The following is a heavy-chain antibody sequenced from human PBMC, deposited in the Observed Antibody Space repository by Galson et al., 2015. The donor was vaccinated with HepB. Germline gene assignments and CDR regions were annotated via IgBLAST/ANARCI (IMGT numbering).Heavy chain of an antibody. V-gene: IGHV3-49*04. CDR1: EFTFGDYV. Sequence: SLRLSCAASEFTFGDYVMTWVRQAPGKGLEWVGFIRSKAYGGTTEYAASVKGRFTISRDDSKSIAYLQMDSLKAEDTAVYYCATSLGWKASNLWGHGTVVTVSS. J-gene: IGHJ3*01. CDR3: ATSLGWKASNL. D-gene: IGHD7-27*01. CDR2: IRSKAYGGTT.